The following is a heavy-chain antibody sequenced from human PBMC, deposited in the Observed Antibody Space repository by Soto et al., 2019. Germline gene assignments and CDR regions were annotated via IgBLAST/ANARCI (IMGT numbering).Heavy chain of an antibody. CDR2: IKQDGSEK. Sequence: SGESQRLSSADSGFTFSSYWMIWVRQAPGKGLKGVANIKQDGSEKYYVDSVKTRFTISRDNAKNSLYLQMNSLRAEDTAVYYCARDSRVTIFGVVITDYGMDVWGQGTTVTVSS. V-gene: IGHV3-7*01. D-gene: IGHD3-3*01. CDR1: GFTFSSYW. CDR3: ARDSRVTIFGVVITDYGMDV. J-gene: IGHJ6*02.